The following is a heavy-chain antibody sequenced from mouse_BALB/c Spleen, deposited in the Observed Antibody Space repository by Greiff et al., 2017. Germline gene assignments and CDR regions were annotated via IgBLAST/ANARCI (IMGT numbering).Heavy chain of an antibody. V-gene: IGHV5-9*03. Sequence: EVQGVESGGGLVKPGGSLKLSCAASGFTFSSYTMSWVRQTPEKRLEWVATISSGGGNTYYPDSVKGRFTISRDNAKNNLYLQMSSLRSEDTALYYCARYPLTTATLAYWGQGTLVTVSA. D-gene: IGHD1-2*01. CDR2: ISSGGGNT. CDR3: ARYPLTTATLAY. J-gene: IGHJ3*01. CDR1: GFTFSSYT.